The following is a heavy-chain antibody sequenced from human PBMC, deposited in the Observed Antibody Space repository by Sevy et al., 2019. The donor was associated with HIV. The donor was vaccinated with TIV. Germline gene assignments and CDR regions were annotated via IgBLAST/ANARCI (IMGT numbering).Heavy chain of an antibody. CDR2: IRSKAYGGTT. D-gene: IGHD3-10*01. V-gene: IGHV3-49*03. J-gene: IGHJ6*02. CDR1: GFTFGDYA. CDR3: TRDKGTAYYGSGSLTYGMDV. Sequence: GGSLRLSCTASGFTFGDYAMSWFRQAPGKGLEWVGFIRSKAYGGTTEYAASVKGRFTISRDDSKSIAYLQMNSLKTEDTAVYYCTRDKGTAYYGSGSLTYGMDVWGQGTTATVSS.